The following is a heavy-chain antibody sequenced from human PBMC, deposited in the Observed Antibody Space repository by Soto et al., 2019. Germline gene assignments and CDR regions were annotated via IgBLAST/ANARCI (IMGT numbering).Heavy chain of an antibody. CDR3: AHIVVAGLGYYFDY. V-gene: IGHV2-5*02. J-gene: IGHJ4*02. Sequence: SGPTLVNPTQTLTLTCTFSGFSLSNTRKAEGWIRQPPGNALEWLALIYWDDDKRYSPFLKSRLTITKDTSKNQVVLTMSNMDPVDTARYYCAHIVVAGLGYYFDYWGQGTLVTVSS. CDR2: IYWDDDK. CDR1: GFSLSNTRKA. D-gene: IGHD6-19*01.